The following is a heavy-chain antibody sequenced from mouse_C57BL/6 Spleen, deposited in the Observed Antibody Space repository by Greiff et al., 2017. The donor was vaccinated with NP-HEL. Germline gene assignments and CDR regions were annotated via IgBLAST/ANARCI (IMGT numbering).Heavy chain of an antibody. V-gene: IGHV5-6*01. CDR2: ISSGGSYT. D-gene: IGHD1-1*01. CDR1: GFTFSSYG. CDR3: ARGGRYYGSSTHFDY. J-gene: IGHJ2*01. Sequence: EVQLVESGGDLVKPGGSLKLSCAASGFTFSSYGMSWVRQTPDKRLEWVATISSGGSYTYYPDSVKGRFTISRDNAKNTLYLQMSSLKSEDTAMYYCARGGRYYGSSTHFDYWGQGTTLTVSS.